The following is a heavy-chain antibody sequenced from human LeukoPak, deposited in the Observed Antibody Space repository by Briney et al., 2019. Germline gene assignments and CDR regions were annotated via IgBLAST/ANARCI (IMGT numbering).Heavy chain of an antibody. J-gene: IGHJ4*02. D-gene: IGHD1-26*01. CDR1: GYSFTSYW. CDR2: TYPGDSDT. CDR3: ARGVDYWLVGATNVDY. V-gene: IGHV5-51*01. Sequence: GESLKISCKGSGYSFTSYWIGWVRQMPGKGLEWMGITYPGDSDTRYSPSFQGQVTISADKSISTAYLQWSSLKASDTAMYYCARGVDYWLVGATNVDYWGQGTLVTVSS.